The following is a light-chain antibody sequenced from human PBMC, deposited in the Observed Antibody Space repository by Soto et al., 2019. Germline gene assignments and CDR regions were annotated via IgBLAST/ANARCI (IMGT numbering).Light chain of an antibody. Sequence: QSALTQPPSASGSPGQSVTISCTGTSSDIGAYNSVSWYQHHPGKAPKLVIYEVSKGPSGVPDRFSGSKSGNTASLTVSGLQAEDEADYYCTSYAGGNTLEFGRGTKVTVL. J-gene: IGLJ3*02. CDR2: EVS. CDR3: TSYAGGNTLE. V-gene: IGLV2-8*01. CDR1: SSDIGAYNS.